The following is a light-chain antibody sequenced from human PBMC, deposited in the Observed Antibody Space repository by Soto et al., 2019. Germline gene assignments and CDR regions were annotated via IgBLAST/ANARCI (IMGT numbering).Light chain of an antibody. CDR1: TSNIGDNY. Sequence: QSVLTQPPSVSAAAGQTVTISCSGSTSNIGDNYVSWYQQFPGTAPKLLIYDNDKRPSGIPDRFSGSKSGTSATLGITGLQTGDEADYYCGTWDSSRSAVFGTGTKLTVL. CDR2: DND. V-gene: IGLV1-51*01. CDR3: GTWDSSRSAV. J-gene: IGLJ1*01.